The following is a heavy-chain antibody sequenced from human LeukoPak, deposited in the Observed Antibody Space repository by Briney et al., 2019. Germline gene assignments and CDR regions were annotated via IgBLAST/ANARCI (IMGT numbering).Heavy chain of an antibody. J-gene: IGHJ3*02. CDR1: GGTFSSYA. CDR2: IVPIFGTA. CDR3: ASSSIVVVITNAFDI. V-gene: IGHV1-69*13. D-gene: IGHD3-22*01. Sequence: VASVKVSCKASGGTFSSYAISWVRQAPGQGLEWMRGIVPIFGTANYAQKFQGRVTITADESTSTAYMELSSLRSEDTAVYYCASSSIVVVITNAFDIWGQGTMVTVSS.